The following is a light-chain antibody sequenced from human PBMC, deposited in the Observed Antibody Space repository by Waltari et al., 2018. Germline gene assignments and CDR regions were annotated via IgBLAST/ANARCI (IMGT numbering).Light chain of an antibody. CDR1: QRVSGY. J-gene: IGKJ5*01. Sequence: EIVLTQSPATLSLSPGESATLSCRASQRVSGYLAWYQHQPSQAPRFLIYAASNRATGIPAKFSGSGSGTHFTITISSLEPEDFAVYYCQHRSNWPPITFGQGTRLDIK. V-gene: IGKV3-11*01. CDR2: AAS. CDR3: QHRSNWPPIT.